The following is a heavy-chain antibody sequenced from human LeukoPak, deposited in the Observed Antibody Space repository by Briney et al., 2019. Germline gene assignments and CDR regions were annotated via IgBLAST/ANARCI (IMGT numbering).Heavy chain of an antibody. J-gene: IGHJ4*02. CDR2: INQRGSDR. D-gene: IGHD2-21*02. V-gene: IGHV3-7*01. CDR1: GFTFTDYW. Sequence: GGSLRLSCDTSGFTFTDYWMNWVRQAPGKGLGWVANINQRGSDRYYVDSVKGRFSVSRDNTQKSLFLQLNSLTVEDTAVYYCGRGDPDYWGQGTLDTVSS. CDR3: GRGDPDY.